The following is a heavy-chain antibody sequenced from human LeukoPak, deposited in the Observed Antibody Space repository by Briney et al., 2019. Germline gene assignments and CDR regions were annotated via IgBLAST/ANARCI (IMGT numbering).Heavy chain of an antibody. CDR3: ARDKNWGSGAFDI. V-gene: IGHV3-21*01. D-gene: IGHD7-27*01. Sequence: PGGSLRLSCAASGFTFSSYSMIWVRQAPGKGLEWVSSISISSSYLYYADSVKGRFTISRDNAKNSLYLQMNSLRAADTAVYYCARDKNWGSGAFDIWGQGTMVTVSS. J-gene: IGHJ3*02. CDR1: GFTFSSYS. CDR2: ISISSSYL.